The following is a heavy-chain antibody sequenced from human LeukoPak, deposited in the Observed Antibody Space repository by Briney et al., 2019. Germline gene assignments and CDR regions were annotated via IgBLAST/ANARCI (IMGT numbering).Heavy chain of an antibody. CDR3: ARRTLTGTMGDY. CDR1: GYTFTSYG. CDR2: ISAYNGNT. V-gene: IGHV1-18*01. Sequence: ASVKVSCKASGYTFTSYGISWVRHGPGQGLEWMGWISAYNGNTNYAQKLQGRVTITTDTSTSTAYMELRSLRSDDKAVYYCARRTLTGTMGDYWGQGTLVTVSS. D-gene: IGHD1-20*01. J-gene: IGHJ4*02.